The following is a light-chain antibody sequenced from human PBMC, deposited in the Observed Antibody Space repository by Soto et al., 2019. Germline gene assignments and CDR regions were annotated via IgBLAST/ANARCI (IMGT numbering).Light chain of an antibody. CDR3: QKYNTVPPT. V-gene: IGKV1-27*01. Sequence: DIQLTQSPSSLSASVGDRVIITCRASQAINNFVAWYQMKPGKTPRLLIFAAHVLQSGVPPRFSGGGSGTEFTLSISSLQPEDVGTFFCQKYNTVPPTFGHGTRVEIK. CDR1: QAINNF. CDR2: AAH. J-gene: IGKJ1*01.